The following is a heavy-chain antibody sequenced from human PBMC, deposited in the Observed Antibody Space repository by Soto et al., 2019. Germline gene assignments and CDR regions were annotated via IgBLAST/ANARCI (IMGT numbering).Heavy chain of an antibody. CDR3: ARGLGSGWYSVFDY. J-gene: IGHJ4*02. D-gene: IGHD6-19*01. CDR2: IIPMFGTP. CDR1: GVTFNRQD. Sequence: SCTASGVTFNRQDMRWVRQAPGQGLEWMGGIIPMFGTPHYAEKLQGRVTMTTDTPTSTAYMELRSLRSDDTAVYYCARGLGSGWYSVFDYWGQGTLVNVAS. V-gene: IGHV1-69*05.